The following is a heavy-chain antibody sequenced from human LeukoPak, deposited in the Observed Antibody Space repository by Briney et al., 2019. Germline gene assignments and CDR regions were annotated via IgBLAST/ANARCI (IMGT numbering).Heavy chain of an antibody. CDR2: IYHSGST. CDR3: ARNPRNSPFDY. CDR1: GGSISSGGYY. J-gene: IGHJ4*02. D-gene: IGHD4-23*01. Sequence: PSETLSLTCTVSGGSISSGGYYWSWIRQPPGKGLEWIGYIYHSGSTYYNPSLKSRVTISVDRSKNQFSLKLSSVTAADTAVYYCARNPRNSPFDYWGQGTLVTVSS. V-gene: IGHV4-30-2*01.